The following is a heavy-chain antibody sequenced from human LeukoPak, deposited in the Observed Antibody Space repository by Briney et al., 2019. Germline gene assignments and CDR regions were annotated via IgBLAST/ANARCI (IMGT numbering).Heavy chain of an antibody. CDR2: INSDGSST. V-gene: IGHV3-74*01. D-gene: IGHD3-22*01. CDR1: GFTFSSYW. CDR3: ARDRMGSGYNDAFDI. J-gene: IGHJ3*02. Sequence: GGSLRLSCAASGFTFSSYWMHWVRHAPGKGLVWVSRINSDGSSTSYADSVKGRLTISRDNAKNTLYLQMTSLRAEDTAVYYCARDRMGSGYNDAFDIWGQGTMVTVSS.